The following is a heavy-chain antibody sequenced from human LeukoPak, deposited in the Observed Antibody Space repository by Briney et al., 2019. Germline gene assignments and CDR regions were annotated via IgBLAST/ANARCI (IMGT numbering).Heavy chain of an antibody. D-gene: IGHD6-6*01. CDR3: ARETAELGRSFDY. CDR2: IYYSGST. CDR1: GGSISSYY. J-gene: IGHJ4*02. Sequence: SETLSLTCTVSGGSISSYYWSWIRQPPGKGLEWIGYIYYSGSTNYNPSLKSRVTISVDTSKNQFSLKLSSVTAPDTAVYYCARETAELGRSFDYWGQGAQVTVSS. V-gene: IGHV4-59*12.